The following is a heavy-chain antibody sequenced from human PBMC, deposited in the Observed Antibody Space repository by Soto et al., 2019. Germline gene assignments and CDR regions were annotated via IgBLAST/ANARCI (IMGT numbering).Heavy chain of an antibody. D-gene: IGHD3-3*01. CDR1: GYTFTSSD. CDR2: MNPNSGNT. J-gene: IGHJ4*02. Sequence: VSVKRYRKASGYTFTSSDISRGRQATEQGLEWMGWMNPNSGNTGYAQKFQGRVTMTRNTSISTAYMELSSLRSEDTAVYYCARGSDPTYYDFWSGYYMFDYWGQGTLVTVSS. CDR3: ARGSDPTYYDFWSGYYMFDY. V-gene: IGHV1-8*01.